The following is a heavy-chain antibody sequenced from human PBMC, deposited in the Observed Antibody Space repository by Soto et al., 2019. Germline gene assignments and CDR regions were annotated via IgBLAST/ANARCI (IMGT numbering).Heavy chain of an antibody. V-gene: IGHV3-30*18. CDR2: ISAGGNTK. Sequence: QVQLVESGGGVVQPGTSLRLACAASGFTLSNIGMQWVRQAPGKGLEWVAVISAGGNTKYYADSVKGRFTISRDNSKNTLFLQMNSLRTEDTVVYYCAKESGGERYAAYFDLWGQGTRVTVSA. J-gene: IGHJ4*02. CDR3: AKESGGERYAAYFDL. D-gene: IGHD2-21*01. CDR1: GFTLSNIG.